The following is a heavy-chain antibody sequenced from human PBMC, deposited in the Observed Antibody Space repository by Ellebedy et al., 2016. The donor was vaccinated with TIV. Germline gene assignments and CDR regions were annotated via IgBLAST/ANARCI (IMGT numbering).Heavy chain of an antibody. CDR1: GYTFALYT. CDR2: INTDTGHT. J-gene: IGHJ4*02. V-gene: IGHV1-3*04. Sequence: AASVKVSCKASGYTFALYTMHWLRQAPGQRLEWLGWINTDTGHTEYSQNFQGRVTFITDTAASTVYMTLSSLGSEDTAVYYGAKDRGGTGDFDYWGQGTLVTVSS. CDR3: AKDRGGTGDFDY. D-gene: IGHD3-16*01.